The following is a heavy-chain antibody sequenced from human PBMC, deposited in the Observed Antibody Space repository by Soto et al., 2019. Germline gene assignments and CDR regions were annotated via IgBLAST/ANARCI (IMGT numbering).Heavy chain of an antibody. V-gene: IGHV1-8*01. CDR1: GYTFTSYD. CDR3: AREGQLGY. CDR2: MNPNNGNT. D-gene: IGHD6-6*01. Sequence: ASVKVSCKASGYTFTSYDINWVRQATGQGLEWMGWMNPNNGNTDYAQRFQGRVTMTTDTSTSTAYMELKSLRSDDTAVYYCAREGQLGYWGQGTPVTVSS. J-gene: IGHJ4*02.